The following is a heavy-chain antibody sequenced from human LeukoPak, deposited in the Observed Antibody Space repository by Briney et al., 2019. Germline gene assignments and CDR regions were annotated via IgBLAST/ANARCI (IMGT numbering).Heavy chain of an antibody. CDR1: GFTFTTYS. J-gene: IGHJ4*02. Sequence: GGSLRLSCEASGFTFTTYSMTWVRQAPGKGLEWVSIISSGSSAIFSADALKGRFTISRDDAKNSLYLQMNSLRAEDTAVYYCARLQWLGDIDYWGQGTLVTVSS. V-gene: IGHV3-21*01. D-gene: IGHD6-19*01. CDR3: ARLQWLGDIDY. CDR2: ISSGSSAI.